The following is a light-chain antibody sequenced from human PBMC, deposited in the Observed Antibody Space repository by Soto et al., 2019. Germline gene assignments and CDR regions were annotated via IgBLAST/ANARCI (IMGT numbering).Light chain of an antibody. CDR1: SSDVGGHNY. V-gene: IGLV2-14*01. Sequence: QSALTQPASVSGSPGQSITISCTGTSSDVGGHNYVSWYQQHPGKAPKLLIYEVTFRPSGISDRFSASKSGTTASLTISGLQAEDEADYYCSSYRSSSTVYVFGTGTKLTVL. J-gene: IGLJ1*01. CDR2: EVT. CDR3: SSYRSSSTVYV.